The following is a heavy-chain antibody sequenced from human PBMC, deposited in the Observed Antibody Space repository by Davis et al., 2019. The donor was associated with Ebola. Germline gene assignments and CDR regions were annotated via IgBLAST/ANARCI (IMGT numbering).Heavy chain of an antibody. D-gene: IGHD5-18*01. V-gene: IGHV3-9*01. J-gene: IGHJ5*02. CDR2: ISWHSDSD. CDR3: ARDSLRYSAAYGGWLDV. CDR1: GFTFDDYA. Sequence: GGSLRLSCVGSGFTFDDYAMHWVRQVPGKGLEWVSSISWHSDSDGYVDSVKGRFTISKDNAKNSVYLQMNDLIPGDTAIYYCARDSLRYSAAYGGWLDVWGQGTLVTVSS.